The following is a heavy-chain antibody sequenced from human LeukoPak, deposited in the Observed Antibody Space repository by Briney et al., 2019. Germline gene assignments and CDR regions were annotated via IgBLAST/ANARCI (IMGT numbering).Heavy chain of an antibody. Sequence: GGSLRLSCAASGFTFRSYAMRWVRQAPGKGLEWVSTLNNVGGAFYADSVKGRFTISRDNSKNTLYVQMNSLRADDTAVYYCAKRGSSGSYYFDSWGHGTLVTVSS. V-gene: IGHV3-23*01. D-gene: IGHD6-19*01. CDR3: AKRGSSGSYYFDS. CDR1: GFTFRSYA. CDR2: LNNVGGA. J-gene: IGHJ4*01.